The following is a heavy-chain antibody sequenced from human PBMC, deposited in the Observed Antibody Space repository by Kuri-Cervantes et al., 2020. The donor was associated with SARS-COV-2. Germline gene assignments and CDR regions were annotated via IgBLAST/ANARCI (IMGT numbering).Heavy chain of an antibody. Sequence: GGSLRLSCVASGFNFSSYEMNWVRQAPGRGLEWVSYISSSGSTIYYADSVKGRFTISRDNAKNSLYLQMSSLRVEDTAVYYCTRMSSGGSPDYWVQGTLVTVSS. CDR2: ISSSGSTI. D-gene: IGHD2-15*01. J-gene: IGHJ4*02. CDR3: TRMSSGGSPDY. V-gene: IGHV3-48*03. CDR1: GFNFSSYE.